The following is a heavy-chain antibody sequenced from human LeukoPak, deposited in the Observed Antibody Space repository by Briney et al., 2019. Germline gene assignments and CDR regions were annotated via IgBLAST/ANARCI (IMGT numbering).Heavy chain of an antibody. V-gene: IGHV1-46*01. J-gene: IGHJ4*02. Sequence: ASVKVSCKASGYTFASYYMHWLRQAPGQGLEWLGIINPTGGSTTYAPNFQGRVTMTRETYTSTVYTELSSLRSEDTAVYYCATHMVRGVIPDYWGQGTLVTVSS. CDR2: INPTGGST. CDR3: ATHMVRGVIPDY. D-gene: IGHD3-10*01. CDR1: GYTFASYY.